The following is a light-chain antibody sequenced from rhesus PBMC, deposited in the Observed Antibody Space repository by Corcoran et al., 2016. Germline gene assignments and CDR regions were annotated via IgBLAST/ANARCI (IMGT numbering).Light chain of an antibody. Sequence: QSAPTQPPSVSGSPGQSVSVSCTGTSSDVGGYKYVSWFQKPPDKAPKLLIYDVNERPSGVSDRFSGSKSGNTASLTISGLQAEDEADYYCCSYSTSRTYIFGTGTKLTVL. CDR1: SSDVGGYKY. J-gene: IGLJ6*01. V-gene: IGLV2S7*01. CDR3: CSYSTSRTYI. CDR2: DVN.